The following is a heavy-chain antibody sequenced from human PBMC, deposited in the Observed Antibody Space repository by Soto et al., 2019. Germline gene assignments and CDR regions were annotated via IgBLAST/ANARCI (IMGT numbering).Heavy chain of an antibody. J-gene: IGHJ6*02. Sequence: SETLSLTCTVSGGSISSYYWSWIRQPPGKGLEWIGYIYYSGSTNYNPSLKSRVTISVDTSKNQFSLKLSSVTAADTAVYYCAIGIAVAARYYYGMDVWSQGTTVTVSS. CDR2: IYYSGST. CDR3: AIGIAVAARYYYGMDV. CDR1: GGSISSYY. V-gene: IGHV4-59*01. D-gene: IGHD6-19*01.